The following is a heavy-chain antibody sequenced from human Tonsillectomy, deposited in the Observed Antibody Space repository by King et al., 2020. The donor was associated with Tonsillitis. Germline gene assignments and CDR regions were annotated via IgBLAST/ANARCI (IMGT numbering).Heavy chain of an antibody. V-gene: IGHV3-11*06. D-gene: IGHD4-17*01. CDR3: ARVPTTVTTSYWYFDL. Sequence: QVQLVESGGGLVKPGGSLRLSCAASGFTFSDYYMSWIRQAPGKGLEWVSYISSSSSYTNYADSVKGRFTISRDNAKNSLYLQMNSLRAEDTAVYYCARVPTTVTTSYWYFDLWGRGTPVTVSP. CDR1: GFTFSDYY. CDR2: ISSSSSYT. J-gene: IGHJ2*01.